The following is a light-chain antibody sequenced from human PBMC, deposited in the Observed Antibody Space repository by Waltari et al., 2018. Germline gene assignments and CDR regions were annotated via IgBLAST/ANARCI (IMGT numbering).Light chain of an antibody. CDR1: SSNIGVNP. V-gene: IGLV1-44*01. CDR2: SNN. CDR3: AAWDATLDGGV. Sequence: QSVLTQPPSATGTPGQWVTISCSGTSSNIGVNPVHWGQQLPGTAPKVLIYSNNRRPSGVPDRVSGSKSGTSASLAISGLQSEDEDDYYCAAWDATLDGGVFGGGTKLTVL. J-gene: IGLJ3*02.